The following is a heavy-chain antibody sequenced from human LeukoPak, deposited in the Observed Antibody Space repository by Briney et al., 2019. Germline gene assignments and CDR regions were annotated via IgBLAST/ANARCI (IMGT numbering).Heavy chain of an antibody. D-gene: IGHD4-23*01. J-gene: IGHJ4*02. CDR3: ARDFDAGGTPGDDFDY. V-gene: IGHV3-74*01. Sequence: GGSLRLSCAASGFTFSNYWMHWVRQSPGKGPVWVARINIDGSYTSYAGSVKGRFTISRDDAKDTLYLQVSSLRAEDTAVYYCARDFDAGGTPGDDFDYWGRGTLVTVSS. CDR1: GFTFSNYW. CDR2: INIDGSYT.